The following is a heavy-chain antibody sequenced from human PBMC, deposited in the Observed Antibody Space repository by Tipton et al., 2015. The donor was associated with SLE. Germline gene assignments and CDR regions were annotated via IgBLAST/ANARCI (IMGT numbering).Heavy chain of an antibody. CDR2: IYYSGST. V-gene: IGHV4-61*01. CDR1: GGSVSSGSYY. Sequence: TLSLTCTVSGGSVSSGSYYWSWIRQPPGKGLEWIGFIYYSGSTDYKPSLKSRVTISIDTSKNQFSLKLRSVTAADTAIYYCARDHGGSYYGWFDPWGQGTLVTVSS. D-gene: IGHD1-26*01. CDR3: ARDHGGSYYGWFDP. J-gene: IGHJ5*02.